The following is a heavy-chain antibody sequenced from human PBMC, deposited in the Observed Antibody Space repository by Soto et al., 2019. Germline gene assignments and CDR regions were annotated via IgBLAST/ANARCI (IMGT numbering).Heavy chain of an antibody. CDR1: GGSFSGYY. CDR2: VNHSGTT. CDR3: ARGIGYCSSINCYSSRRLRFDS. Sequence: SETLSLTCAVYGGSFSGYYWTWIRQSPEKGLEWIGEVNHSGTTYYNPSRKTRVTISVHTPKHQFSLKMSSVTAADTAVYYCARGIGYCSSINCYSSRRLRFDSWGQGTLVTVSS. D-gene: IGHD2-2*01. J-gene: IGHJ4*02. V-gene: IGHV4-34*01.